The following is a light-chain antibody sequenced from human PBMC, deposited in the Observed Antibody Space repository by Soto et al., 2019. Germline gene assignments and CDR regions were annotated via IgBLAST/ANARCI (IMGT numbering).Light chain of an antibody. CDR3: QQYYSYPHT. CDR1: QSLSSR. V-gene: IGKV1-5*01. CDR2: DAS. Sequence: DIHMTQSPSTLSASVGDRVTITCRASQSLSSRLAWYQQKPGKAPELLIYDASSLKSGVPSRFSGSESGTEFTLTISSLQPDDFATYYCQQYYSYPHTFGQGT. J-gene: IGKJ2*01.